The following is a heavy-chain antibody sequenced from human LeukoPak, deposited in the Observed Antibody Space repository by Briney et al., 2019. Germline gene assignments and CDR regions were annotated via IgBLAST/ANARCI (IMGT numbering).Heavy chain of an antibody. CDR3: ARVRGYYDSSGYYLDY. CDR2: INPNSGGT. Sequence: GASVKVSCKASGYTFTGYYMHWVRQAPGQGLEWMGWINPNSGGTNYAQKFQGRVTMTRDTSISTAYMEPSRLRSDDTAVYYCARVRGYYDSSGYYLDYWGQGTLVTVSS. D-gene: IGHD3-22*01. CDR1: GYTFTGYY. J-gene: IGHJ4*02. V-gene: IGHV1-2*02.